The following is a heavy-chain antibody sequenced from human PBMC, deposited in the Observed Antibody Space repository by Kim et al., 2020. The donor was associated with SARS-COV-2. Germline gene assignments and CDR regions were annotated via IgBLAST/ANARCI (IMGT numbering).Heavy chain of an antibody. Sequence: GGSLRLSCAASGASGFTFTSYDMTWVRQAPGEWPECVSGFRGRNGNSYYADSVKGRFTISRDISRTTLYLQMNSLRTEDTATYYCAKDPGGSTNSWGQGTLVTVSS. CDR1: GFTFTSYD. V-gene: IGHV3-23*01. CDR3: AKDPGGSTNS. CDR2: FRGRNGNS. J-gene: IGHJ4*02. D-gene: IGHD2-15*01.